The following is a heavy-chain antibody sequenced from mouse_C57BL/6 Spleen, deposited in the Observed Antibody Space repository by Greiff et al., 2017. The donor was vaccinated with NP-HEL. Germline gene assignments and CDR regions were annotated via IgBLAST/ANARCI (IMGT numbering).Heavy chain of an antibody. CDR2: IYPGDGDT. CDR1: GYAFSSSW. V-gene: IGHV1-82*01. D-gene: IGHD4-1*01. CDR3: AREELGRAMDY. Sequence: QVQLQQSGPELVKPGASVKISCKASGYAFSSSWMNWVKQRPGKGLEWIGRIYPGDGDTNYNGKFKGKATLTADKSSSTAYMQLSSLTSEDSAVYFCAREELGRAMDYWGQGTSVTVSS. J-gene: IGHJ4*01.